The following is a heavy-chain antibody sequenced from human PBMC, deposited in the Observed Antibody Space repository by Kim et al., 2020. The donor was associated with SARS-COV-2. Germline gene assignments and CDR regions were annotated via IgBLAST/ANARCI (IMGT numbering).Heavy chain of an antibody. CDR3: ARLRLELWPNYFDY. CDR1: GCSISSSSYY. D-gene: IGHD5-18*01. V-gene: IGHV4-39*01. CDR2: IYYSGST. Sequence: SETLSLTCTVSGCSISSSSYYWGWIRQPPGKGLEWIGSIYYSGSTYYNPSLKSRVTISVDTSKNQFSLKLSSVTAADTAVYYCARLRLELWPNYFDYWGQGTLVTVSS. J-gene: IGHJ4*02.